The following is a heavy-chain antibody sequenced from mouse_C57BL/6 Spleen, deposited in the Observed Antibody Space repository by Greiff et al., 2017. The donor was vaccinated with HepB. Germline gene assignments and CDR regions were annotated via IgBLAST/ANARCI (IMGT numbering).Heavy chain of an antibody. D-gene: IGHD2-10*02. J-gene: IGHJ2*01. Sequence: EVKVVESEGGLVQPGSSMKLSCTASGFTFSDYYMAWVRQVPEKGLEWVANINYDGSSTYYLDSLKSRFIISRDNAKNILYLQMSSLKSEDTATYYCARAGYGHFDYWGQGTTLTVSS. V-gene: IGHV5-16*01. CDR1: GFTFSDYY. CDR3: ARAGYGHFDY. CDR2: INYDGSST.